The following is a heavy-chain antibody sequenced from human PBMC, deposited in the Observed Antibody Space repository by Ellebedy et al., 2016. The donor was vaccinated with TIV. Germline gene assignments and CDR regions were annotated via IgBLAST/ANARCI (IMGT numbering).Heavy chain of an antibody. J-gene: IGHJ4*02. CDR3: ARATSGFDY. CDR1: GFTFSSYG. D-gene: IGHD5-24*01. CDR2: ISYDGSNK. Sequence: GESLKISCAASGFTFSSYGLHWVRQAPGKGLEWVAVISYDGSNKYYADSVKGRFTISRDNSKNTLYLQMHSLSAEATAVYYCARATSGFDYWGQGALATVSS. V-gene: IGHV3-30*03.